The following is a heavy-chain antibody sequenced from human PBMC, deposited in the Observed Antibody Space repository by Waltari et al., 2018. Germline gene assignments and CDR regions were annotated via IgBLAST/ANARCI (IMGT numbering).Heavy chain of an antibody. D-gene: IGHD2-15*01. CDR3: ATGRDCFDY. Sequence: QVQLVQSGAEMKKPGASVKIYCKVSGYTLPELSMHWVRQAPGKGLEWMGGCDPEDGETIYAQKFQVRVTRNEDTSTDTSYMELSSLRAEDTAVYYCATGRDCFDYWGQGTLVTVSS. CDR2: CDPEDGET. CDR1: GYTLPELS. V-gene: IGHV1-24*01. J-gene: IGHJ4*02.